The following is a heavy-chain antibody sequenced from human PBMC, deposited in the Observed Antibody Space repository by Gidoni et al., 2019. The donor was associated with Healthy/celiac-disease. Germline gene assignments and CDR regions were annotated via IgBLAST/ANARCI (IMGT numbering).Heavy chain of an antibody. CDR2: ISYVGSNK. Sequence: QVQLVESGGGVVQPGRSLRLSCAASGFTLRSDSINWVRQAPGKGLEWVAVISYVGSNKYSADSVKGRFTISRDNSKNPLYLQMNSLRAEDTSVYYCAREHTAMVPDHFDYWGQGTLVTVSS. V-gene: IGHV3-30*04. J-gene: IGHJ4*02. CDR3: AREHTAMVPDHFDY. CDR1: GFTLRSDS. D-gene: IGHD5-18*01.